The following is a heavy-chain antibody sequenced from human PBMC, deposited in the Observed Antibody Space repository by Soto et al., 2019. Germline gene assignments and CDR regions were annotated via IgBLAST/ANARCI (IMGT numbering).Heavy chain of an antibody. D-gene: IGHD4-17*01. CDR3: ARDPSYDYGDYLMDY. V-gene: IGHV3-33*01. Sequence: QVQLVESGGGVVKPGRSLRLSCAASGFTFSSYGMHWVRQAPGKGLEWVAVIWYDGSNKYYADSVKGRFTISRDNSKNTLYLQMNSLRAEDTAVYYCARDPSYDYGDYLMDYWGQGTLVTVSS. CDR1: GFTFSSYG. J-gene: IGHJ4*02. CDR2: IWYDGSNK.